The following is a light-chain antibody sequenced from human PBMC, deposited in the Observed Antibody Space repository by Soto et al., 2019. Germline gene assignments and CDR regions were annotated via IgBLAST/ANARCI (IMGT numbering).Light chain of an antibody. J-gene: IGKJ4*01. CDR2: KAS. V-gene: IGKV1-5*03. Sequence: DIQMTQSPSTLSGSVGDRVTITCRASQTISSWLAWYQQKPGKAPKLLIYKASTLKSGVPSRFSGSGSGTEFTLTISSLQPEDSATYYCLQHNSYPLTFGGGTKVDIK. CDR1: QTISSW. CDR3: LQHNSYPLT.